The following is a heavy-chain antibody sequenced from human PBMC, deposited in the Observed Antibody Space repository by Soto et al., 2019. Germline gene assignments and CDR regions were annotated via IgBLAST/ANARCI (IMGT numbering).Heavy chain of an antibody. CDR2: IYYSGIT. V-gene: IGHV4-31*03. D-gene: IGHD5-12*01. CDR1: GGSISSVCYY. Sequence: QVQLQESGPGLVKPSQTLSLTCTVSGGSISSVCYYWSWIRQHPGKGLEWIGYIYYSGITYNNPSLKSRVTISVDTSKNQFSLKRSSVTAADTAVYYWASVYSGYDYRGWFDPWGQGSLVTVSS. J-gene: IGHJ5*02. CDR3: ASVYSGYDYRGWFDP.